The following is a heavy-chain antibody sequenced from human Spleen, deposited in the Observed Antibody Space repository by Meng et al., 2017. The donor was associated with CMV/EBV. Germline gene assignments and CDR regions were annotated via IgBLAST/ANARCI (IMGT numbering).Heavy chain of an antibody. D-gene: IGHD6-13*01. V-gene: IGHV3-7*01. CDR2: IKQDGSEM. J-gene: IGHJ5*02. CDR1: GFTVSSNY. CDR3: ARALGAAECS. Sequence: ETLSLTCAASGFTVSSNYMSWVRQAPGRGLEWVANIKQDGSEMYYVDSVKGRFTISRDNAKNSLYLQMNSLRAEDTAVYYCARALGAAECSWGQGTLVTVSS.